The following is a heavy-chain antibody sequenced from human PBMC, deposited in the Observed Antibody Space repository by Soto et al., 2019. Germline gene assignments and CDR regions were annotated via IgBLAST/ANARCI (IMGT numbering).Heavy chain of an antibody. J-gene: IGHJ4*02. CDR3: ARDQCFGGGRSCYYFDF. D-gene: IGHD2-15*01. V-gene: IGHV3-30*04. CDR2: MSNDGRGK. Sequence: QVQLVESGGGVVQPGRSLRLSCAASGFTFTTYAIHWVRQAPGKGLEWVAVMSNDGRGKYYADSVKGRFTISRDNSKNTLYLQMNSLRSDDTAVYYCARDQCFGGGRSCYYFDFWGQGTLVTVSS. CDR1: GFTFTTYA.